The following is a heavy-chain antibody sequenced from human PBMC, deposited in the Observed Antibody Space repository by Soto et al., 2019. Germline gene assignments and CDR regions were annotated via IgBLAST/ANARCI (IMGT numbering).Heavy chain of an antibody. CDR2: INHSGST. V-gene: IGHV4-34*01. CDR1: GGSFSGYY. CDR3: ANYYFDY. J-gene: IGHJ4*02. Sequence: PSETLSLTCAVYGGSFSGYYWSWIRQPPGKGLEWIGEINHSGSTNYNPSLKSRVTISVDTSKNQFSLKLSSVTAEDTAVYYCANYYFDYWGQGTLVTVSS.